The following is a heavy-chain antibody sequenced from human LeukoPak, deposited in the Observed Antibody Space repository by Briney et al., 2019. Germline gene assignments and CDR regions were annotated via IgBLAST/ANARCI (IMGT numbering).Heavy chain of an antibody. J-gene: IGHJ3*02. CDR1: GYIFTSYG. Sequence: GASVKVSCKASGYIFTSYGISWVRQAPGQGLEWMGWISAYNGYTNYAQNLQGRVTMITDTSTSTAYMELRSLMSDDTAVYFCARGRRRLQPFDIWGQGTMVIVSS. V-gene: IGHV1-18*01. CDR3: ARGRRRLQPFDI. CDR2: ISAYNGYT. D-gene: IGHD5-12*01.